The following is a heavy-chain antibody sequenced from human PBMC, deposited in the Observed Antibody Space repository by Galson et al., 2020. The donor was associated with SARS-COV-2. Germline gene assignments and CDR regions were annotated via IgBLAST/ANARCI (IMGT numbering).Heavy chain of an antibody. D-gene: IGHD2-15*01. V-gene: IGHV5-10-1*01. J-gene: IGHJ5*02. CDR2: IDPSDSYT. Sequence: GESLTISCKGSGYSFTSYWISWVLQMPGKGLEWMGRIDPSDSYTNYSPSFQGPVTISADKSISTAYLPWSSLKASDNAMYYCARQDIVVVVAADTDRNWLDPWGQGTLVTVSS. CDR3: ARQDIVVVVAADTDRNWLDP. CDR1: GYSFTSYW.